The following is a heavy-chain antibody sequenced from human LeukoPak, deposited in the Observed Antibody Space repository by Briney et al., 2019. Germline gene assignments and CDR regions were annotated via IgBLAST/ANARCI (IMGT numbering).Heavy chain of an antibody. V-gene: IGHV1-18*01. CDR3: ARDGGEVPAAIRGWFDP. J-gene: IGHJ5*02. CDR2: ISPYNGNT. D-gene: IGHD2-2*02. Sequence: ASVKVSCKASGYTFTSYGISWVRQAPGQGLEWMGWISPYNGNTNYAQKLQGRVTMTTDTSTSTAYMELRSLRSDDTAVYYCARDGGEVPAAIRGWFDPWGQGTLVTVSS. CDR1: GYTFTSYG.